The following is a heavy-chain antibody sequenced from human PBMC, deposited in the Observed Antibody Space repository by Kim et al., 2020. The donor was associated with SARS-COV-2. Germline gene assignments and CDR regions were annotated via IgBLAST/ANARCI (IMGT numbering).Heavy chain of an antibody. CDR2: IYYSGST. CDR1: GGSISSSSYY. D-gene: IGHD3-3*01. J-gene: IGHJ4*02. CDR3: ARHNDLYYDFWSGSRGLGYFEY. Sequence: SETLSLTCTVSGGSISSSSYYWGWIRQPPGKGLEWIGSIYYSGSTYYNPSLKSRVTISVDTSKNQFSLKLSSVTAADTAVYYCARHNDLYYDFWSGSRGLGYFEYWGQGTLVTVSS. V-gene: IGHV4-39*01.